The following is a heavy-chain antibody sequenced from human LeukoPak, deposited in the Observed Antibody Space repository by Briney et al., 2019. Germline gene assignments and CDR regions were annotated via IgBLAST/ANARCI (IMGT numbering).Heavy chain of an antibody. Sequence: GSLRLFCAASGFTFDDYGMSWVRPGPGKGLEWVFDINWNGACTGYGGSLKGRFTISIDNAKNSLYLPMNSLRAEDTAFYYCARHGGKAVASNWFDPWGQGTLVTVSS. D-gene: IGHD6-19*01. V-gene: IGHV3-20*04. J-gene: IGHJ5*02. CDR1: GFTFDDYG. CDR3: ARHGGKAVASNWFDP. CDR2: INWNGACT.